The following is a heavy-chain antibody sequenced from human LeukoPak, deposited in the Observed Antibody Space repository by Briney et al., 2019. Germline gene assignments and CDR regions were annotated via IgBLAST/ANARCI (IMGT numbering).Heavy chain of an antibody. D-gene: IGHD6-13*01. CDR2: IYRSGST. CDR3: ARHRSSSWYSSDWFDP. CDR1: GGSISSYY. J-gene: IGHJ5*02. V-gene: IGHV4-4*07. Sequence: PSETLSLTCTVSGGSISSYYWSWLRQPAGKGVEGLGRIYRSGSTNYNPSLNRPVTMSLDTSKNQFSLKLSSVTAADTAVYYCARHRSSSWYSSDWFDPWGQGTLVTVSS.